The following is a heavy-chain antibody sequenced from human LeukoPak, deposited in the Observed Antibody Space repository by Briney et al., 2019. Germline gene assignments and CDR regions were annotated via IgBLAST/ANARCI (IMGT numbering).Heavy chain of an antibody. V-gene: IGHV3-33*01. CDR1: GFTFSSYG. D-gene: IGHD5-18*01. J-gene: IGHJ5*02. CDR2: IWHDGSNK. Sequence: GGSLRLSCAASGFTFSSYGMHWVRQAPGKGLEWVGVIWHDGSNKYYADSVKGRFTISRDNSKNTLYLQMNSLRAEDTAVYYCARDLSSYGYYGWFDPWGQGTLVTVSS. CDR3: ARDLSSYGYYGWFDP.